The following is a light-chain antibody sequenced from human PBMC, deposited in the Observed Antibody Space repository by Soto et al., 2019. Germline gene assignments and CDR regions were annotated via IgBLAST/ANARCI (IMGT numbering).Light chain of an antibody. Sequence: QAVVTQPPSVSAAPGQKVTISCSGSSSNIGNNYVSWYQQVPGTAPKLLIFDNNKRPSVIPDRFSGSKSGTSATLGITGLQTGDEADYYCEAWDDSLTTVLFGGGTKVTVL. V-gene: IGLV1-51*01. CDR3: EAWDDSLTTVL. CDR2: DNN. CDR1: SSNIGNNY. J-gene: IGLJ2*01.